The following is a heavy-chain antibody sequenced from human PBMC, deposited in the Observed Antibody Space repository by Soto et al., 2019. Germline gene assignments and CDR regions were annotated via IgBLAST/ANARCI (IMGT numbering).Heavy chain of an antibody. Sequence: ASVKVACKASGYTFTSYYMHWVRQAPGQGLEWMGIINPSGGSTSYAQRFQGRVTMTRDTSTSTVYMELSSLRSEDTAVYYCASGGYLWFGNNAFDIWGQGTMVTVSS. CDR3: ASGGYLWFGNNAFDI. V-gene: IGHV1-46*01. CDR2: INPSGGST. J-gene: IGHJ3*02. D-gene: IGHD3-10*01. CDR1: GYTFTSYY.